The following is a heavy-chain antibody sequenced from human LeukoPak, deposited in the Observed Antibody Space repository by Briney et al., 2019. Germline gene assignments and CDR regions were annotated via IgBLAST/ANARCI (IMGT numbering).Heavy chain of an antibody. CDR1: GFTFTSYS. D-gene: IGHD2-8*02. V-gene: IGHV3-21*01. CDR2: IRFTGSYI. CDR3: ARGSGPFDY. Sequence: GGSLRLSCAASGFTFTSYSMNWVRQAPGRGLEWVSSIRFTGSYIYYADSVKGRFTISRDDAKNLLSLQMNSLRAEDTAVYYCARGSGPFDYWGQGTLVTVSS. J-gene: IGHJ4*02.